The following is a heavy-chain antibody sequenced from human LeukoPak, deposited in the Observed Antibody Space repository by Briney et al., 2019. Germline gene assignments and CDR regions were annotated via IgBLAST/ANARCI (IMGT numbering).Heavy chain of an antibody. J-gene: IGHJ6*02. D-gene: IGHD2-2*01. CDR3: AKLAYRCSSTSCYAVPYYYGMDV. CDR2: ISYDGSNK. Sequence: GRSLRLPCAASGFTFSSYGMHWVRQAPGKGLEWVAVISYDGSNKYYADSVKGRFTISRDNSKNTLYLQMNSLRAEDTAVYYCAKLAYRCSSTSCYAVPYYYGMDVWGQGTTVTVSS. CDR1: GFTFSSYG. V-gene: IGHV3-30*18.